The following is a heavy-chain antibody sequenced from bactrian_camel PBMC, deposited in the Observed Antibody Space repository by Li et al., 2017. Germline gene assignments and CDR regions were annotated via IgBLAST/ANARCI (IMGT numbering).Heavy chain of an antibody. CDR3: AASRGYLAPQTPISSTDFPF. CDR1: AYTFSSAC. J-gene: IGHJ6*01. Sequence: HVQLVESGGGSVQPDGSLRLSCSASAYTFSSACVGWFRQAPEKPREGVATFCSTSGGTWYANSVRGRFSISQDDTKNTVYLQMNSLKPEDTAMYCCAASRGYLAPQTPISSTDFPFWGQGTQV. D-gene: IGHD2*01. CDR2: FCSTSGGT. V-gene: IGHV3-3*01.